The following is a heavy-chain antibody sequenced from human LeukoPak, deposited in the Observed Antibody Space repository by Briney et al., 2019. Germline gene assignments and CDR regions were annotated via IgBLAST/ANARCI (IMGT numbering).Heavy chain of an antibody. CDR3: AWRWTTNLFFGL. CDR2: LKSYGSGGTT. V-gene: IGHV3-15*01. J-gene: IGHJ4*02. Sequence: PGGSLRLSCTASGFPFADAWLNWVRQTPGKGLEWVGRLKSYGSGGTTDYAAPVRGRFRISRDDARNTLYLQMSGLKTEDTAVYYCAWRWTTNLFFGLWGQGALVTVSS. D-gene: IGHD1-1*01. CDR1: GFPFADAW.